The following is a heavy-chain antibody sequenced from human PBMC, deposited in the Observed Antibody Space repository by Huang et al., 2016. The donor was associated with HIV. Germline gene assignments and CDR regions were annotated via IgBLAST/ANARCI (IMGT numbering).Heavy chain of an antibody. J-gene: IGHJ3*02. D-gene: IGHD3-22*01. Sequence: QVQLVESGGGVIQPGGSLRLSCAASGFSFSSYGMHWGRQAPGKGLEWVAFIRYDGSNKYYGDSVKGRFTISRDNSKNTLYLQMNSLRAEDTAVYYCAKDKYYYDSTDAFDSWGQGTMVTVSS. CDR3: AKDKYYYDSTDAFDS. CDR1: GFSFSSYG. CDR2: IRYDGSNK. V-gene: IGHV3-30*02.